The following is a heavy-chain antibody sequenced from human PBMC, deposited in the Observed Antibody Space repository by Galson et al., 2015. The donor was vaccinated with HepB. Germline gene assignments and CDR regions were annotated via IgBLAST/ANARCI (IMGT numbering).Heavy chain of an antibody. CDR1: GYRFTTSW. D-gene: IGHD6-19*01. V-gene: IGHV5-10-1*01. Sequence: SGAEVKKPGESVRISCKGSGYRFTTSWISWVRQMPGKGLEWMGRIDPGDSYTKYSPSFQGHVTISADKSINTAYLQWSSLKASDTAMYYCVRLSVAGYFFDQWGQGTLVTVSS. CDR2: IDPGDSYT. J-gene: IGHJ4*02. CDR3: VRLSVAGYFFDQ.